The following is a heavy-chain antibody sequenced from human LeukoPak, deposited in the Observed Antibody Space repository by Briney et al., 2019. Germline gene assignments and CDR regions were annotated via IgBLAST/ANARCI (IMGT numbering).Heavy chain of an antibody. CDR3: ARSRFYFDY. CDR1: GFTFSSYS. Sequence: GGSPRLSCVVSGFTFSSYSMNWVRQAPGKGLEWVSYISGSGSSIYYADSVKGRFTISRDNAKNSLYLQLNSLRAEDTAVYYCARSRFYFDYWGQGTLVTVSS. V-gene: IGHV3-48*04. J-gene: IGHJ4*02. CDR2: ISGSGSSI.